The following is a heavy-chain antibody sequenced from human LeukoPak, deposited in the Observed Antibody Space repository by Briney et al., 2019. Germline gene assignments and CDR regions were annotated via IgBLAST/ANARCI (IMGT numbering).Heavy chain of an antibody. V-gene: IGHV4-34*01. J-gene: IGHJ4*02. CDR2: INHSGST. CDR1: GGSFSGYY. CDR3: ARDVRYYYDSSGYSTYYFDY. D-gene: IGHD3-22*01. Sequence: SETLSLTCAVYGGSFSGYYWSWIRQPPGKGLEWIGEINHSGSTNYNPSLKSRVTISVDTSKNQFSLKLSSVTAADTAVHYCARDVRYYYDSSGYSTYYFDYWGQGTLVTVSS.